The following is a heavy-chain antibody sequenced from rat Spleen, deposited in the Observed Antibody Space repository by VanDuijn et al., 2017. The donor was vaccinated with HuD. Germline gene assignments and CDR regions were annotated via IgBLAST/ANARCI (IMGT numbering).Heavy chain of an antibody. CDR2: ISNAGGST. D-gene: IGHD1-10*01. V-gene: IGHV5-31*01. CDR1: GFTFNNFW. J-gene: IGHJ2*01. CDR3: ASAFITNYFDY. Sequence: EVQLVESGGGLVQPGRSLRLSCAASGFTFNNFWMTWIRQAPGKGLEWVASISNAGGSTYYLDSVKGRFTISRDDAKNTLYLQMNSLTSEDTATYYCASAFITNYFDYWGQGVMVTVSS.